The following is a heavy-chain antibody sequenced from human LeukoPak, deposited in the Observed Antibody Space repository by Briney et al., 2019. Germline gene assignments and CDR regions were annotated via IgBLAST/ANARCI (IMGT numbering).Heavy chain of an antibody. V-gene: IGHV3-21*01. D-gene: IGHD1-14*01. CDR1: GFALSSYS. Sequence: GESLRLSCAASGFALSSYSMSWVRQAPGKGLEWVSSINVSPAYISYADSVKGRFTISRDNAKNSLYLQMNSLRAEDTAVYFCARDLNRGAGALDIWGQGTMVTISS. CDR2: INVSPAYI. J-gene: IGHJ3*02. CDR3: ARDLNRGAGALDI.